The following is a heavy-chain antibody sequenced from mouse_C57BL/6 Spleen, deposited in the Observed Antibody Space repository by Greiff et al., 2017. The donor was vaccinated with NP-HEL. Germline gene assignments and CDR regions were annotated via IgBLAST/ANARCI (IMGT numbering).Heavy chain of an antibody. V-gene: IGHV1-42*01. D-gene: IGHD1-1*01. Sequence: EVQLVESGPELVKPGASVKISCKASGYSFTGYYMNWVKQSPEKSLEWIGEINPSTGGTTYNQKFKAKATLTVDKSSSTAYMQLKSLTSEDSAVYYCARFGSSYDAMDYWGQGTSVTVSS. CDR1: GYSFTGYY. CDR2: INPSTGGT. CDR3: ARFGSSYDAMDY. J-gene: IGHJ4*01.